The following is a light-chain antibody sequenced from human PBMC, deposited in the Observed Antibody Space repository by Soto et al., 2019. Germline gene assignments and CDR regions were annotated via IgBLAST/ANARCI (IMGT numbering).Light chain of an antibody. V-gene: IGLV1-40*01. J-gene: IGLJ2*01. CDR2: GNS. CDR1: SSNIGAGYD. Sequence: QSVLTQPPSVSGAPGQRVTISCTGSSSNIGAGYDVHWYQQLPGTAPKLLICGNSNRPSGVPDRFSGSKSGTSASLAITGLQAEDEADYYCQSYDSSLSRVFGGGTQLTVL. CDR3: QSYDSSLSRV.